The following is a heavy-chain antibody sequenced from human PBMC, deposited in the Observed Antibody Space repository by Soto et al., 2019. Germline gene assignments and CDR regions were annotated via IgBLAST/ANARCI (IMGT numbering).Heavy chain of an antibody. V-gene: IGHV1-46*01. D-gene: IGHD3-22*01. CDR3: ARGREMDSSGYYDFDY. J-gene: IGHJ4*02. CDR2: INPSGGST. Sequence: ASVKVSCKASGYTFTSYYMHWVRQAPGQGLEWMGIINPSGGSTSYAQKFQGRVTMTRDTSTSTVYMELSSLRSEDTAVYYCARGREMDSSGYYDFDYWGQGTLVTVSS. CDR1: GYTFTSYY.